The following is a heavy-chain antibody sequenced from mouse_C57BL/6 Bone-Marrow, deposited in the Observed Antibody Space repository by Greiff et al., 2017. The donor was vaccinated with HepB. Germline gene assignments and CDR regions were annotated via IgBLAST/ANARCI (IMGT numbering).Heavy chain of an antibody. Sequence: QVQLQQPGAELVMPGASVKLSCKASGYTFTSYWMHWVKQRPGQGLEWIGEIDPSDSYTNYNQKFKGKSTLTVDKSSSTAYMQLSSLTSEDSAVYYCARWYYYGSSYRYAMDYWGQGTSVTVSS. D-gene: IGHD1-1*01. CDR3: ARWYYYGSSYRYAMDY. CDR1: GYTFTSYW. J-gene: IGHJ4*01. V-gene: IGHV1-69*01. CDR2: IDPSDSYT.